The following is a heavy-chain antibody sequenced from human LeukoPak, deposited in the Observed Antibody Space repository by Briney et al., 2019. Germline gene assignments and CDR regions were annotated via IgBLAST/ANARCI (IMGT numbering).Heavy chain of an antibody. V-gene: IGHV5-51*01. J-gene: IGHJ4*02. CDR1: GYTFRSYW. CDR3: ARLGYCSRGTCYAFDY. D-gene: IGHD2-2*01. Sequence: GESLQISCKGSGYTFRSYWIGWVRQMPGKGLEWMGIIYPGDSDTRYSPSFQGQVTMSADKSITTAYLQWSSLKASDTAMYYCARLGYCSRGTCYAFDYWGQGTLVTVSS. CDR2: IYPGDSDT.